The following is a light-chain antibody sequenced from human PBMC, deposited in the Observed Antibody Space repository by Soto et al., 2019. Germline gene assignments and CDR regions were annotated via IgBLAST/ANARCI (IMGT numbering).Light chain of an antibody. J-gene: IGKJ2*01. CDR1: QGISSY. V-gene: IGKV1-9*01. Sequence: DIPLTQSPSFLSASVGDRVTITCRASQGISSYLAWYQQPPGKAPKLLIYGSSTLQRGVSSRFSGSGSGTEFTLTISSLQPEDLATYYCQHLNTYPRTFGQGTKLEVK. CDR2: GSS. CDR3: QHLNTYPRT.